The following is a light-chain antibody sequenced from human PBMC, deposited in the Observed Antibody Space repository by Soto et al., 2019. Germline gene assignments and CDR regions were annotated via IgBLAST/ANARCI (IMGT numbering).Light chain of an antibody. V-gene: IGKV1-9*01. CDR2: DSS. CDR1: YDISSS. CDR3: QQLSHYPYP. J-gene: IGKJ2*01. Sequence: DIQLTQSPSFLYASVEDRVTISCRASYDISSSLAWYQQEPGKPPKLLTYDSSTLQTGVPLRFTGSGSGRKFTLTIIGRQFGDFATYFCQQLSHYPYPFGQETKLEI.